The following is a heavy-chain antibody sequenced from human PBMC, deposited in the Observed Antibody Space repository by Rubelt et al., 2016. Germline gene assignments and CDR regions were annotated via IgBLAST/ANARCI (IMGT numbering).Heavy chain of an antibody. Sequence: SRGGLVQPGASLRVSCAASRFTFSRYAMNCFRHAPGKGLVWVSRINSDGSITSHADSVKGRFTISIDNAKNTLYLQMNSLRAEDTAVYYCARSEMDGDYVTYWGQGTLVTVSS. CDR1: RFTFSRYA. D-gene: IGHD4-17*01. J-gene: IGHJ4*02. CDR2: INSDGSIT. V-gene: IGHV3-74*02. CDR3: ARSEMDGDYVTY.